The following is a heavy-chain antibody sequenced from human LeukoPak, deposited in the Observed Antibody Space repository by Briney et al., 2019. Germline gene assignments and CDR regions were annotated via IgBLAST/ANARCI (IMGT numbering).Heavy chain of an antibody. CDR3: ARAGAYRFDY. V-gene: IGHV3-74*01. Sequence: GGSLRLSCAASGFTFTDYWMHWVRQAPGKGLVWVSIINTDTRGTYYADSVKGRFTISRDNAKNTLSLQMNSLRDEDTAVYYCARAGAYRFDYWGQGTLVTVSS. D-gene: IGHD3-16*01. J-gene: IGHJ4*02. CDR2: INTDTRGT. CDR1: GFTFTDYW.